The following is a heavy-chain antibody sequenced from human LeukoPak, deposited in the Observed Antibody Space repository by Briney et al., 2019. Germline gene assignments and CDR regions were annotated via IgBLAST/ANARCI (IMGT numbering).Heavy chain of an antibody. V-gene: IGHV4-31*03. J-gene: IGHJ4*02. CDR1: GGSISSGGYY. CDR3: ARPHYDSSGYYYGYYFDY. Sequence: PSQTPSLTCTVSGGSISSGGYYWSWIRQHPGKGLEWIGYIYYSGSTYYNPSLKSRVTISVDTSKNQFSLKLSSVTAADTAVYYCARPHYDSSGYYYGYYFDYWGQGTLVTVSS. CDR2: IYYSGST. D-gene: IGHD3-22*01.